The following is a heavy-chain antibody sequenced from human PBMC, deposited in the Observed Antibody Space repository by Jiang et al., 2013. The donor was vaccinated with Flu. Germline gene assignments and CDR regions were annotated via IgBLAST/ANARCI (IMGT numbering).Heavy chain of an antibody. Sequence: SGAEVKKPGASVKVSCKASGYTFTSYYMHWVRQAPGQGLEWMGIINPSGGSTSYAQKFQGRVTMTRDTSTSTVYMELSSLRSEDTAVYYCARGVLVTTRQPRVFDYWGQGTLVTVSS. J-gene: IGHJ4*02. CDR1: GYTFTSYY. CDR3: ARGVLVTTRQPRVFDY. CDR2: INPSGGST. V-gene: IGHV1-46*01. D-gene: IGHD4-17*01.